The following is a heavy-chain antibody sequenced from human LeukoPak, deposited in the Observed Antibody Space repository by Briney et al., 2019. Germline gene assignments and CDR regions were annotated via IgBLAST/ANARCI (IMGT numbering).Heavy chain of an antibody. D-gene: IGHD3-22*01. V-gene: IGHV1-46*01. J-gene: IGHJ5*02. Sequence: ASVKVSCKASGYTFTSYYIHWVRQAPGQGLEWMGIINPSGGSTSYAQKFRGRVTMTRDMFTSTVYMELSSLRSEDTAVYYCARANYYDSSGYYSNWFDPWGQGTLVTVSS. CDR3: ARANYYDSSGYYSNWFDP. CDR1: GYTFTSYY. CDR2: INPSGGST.